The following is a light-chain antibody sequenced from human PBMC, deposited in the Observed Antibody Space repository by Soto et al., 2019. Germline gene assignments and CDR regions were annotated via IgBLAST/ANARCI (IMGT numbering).Light chain of an antibody. CDR1: SSDVGGYNY. J-gene: IGLJ1*01. Sequence: QSALTQPASVSGSPGQSITISCTETSSDVGGYNYVSWYQQHPGKAPKLLIYDVSNRPSGVSNRFSGSKSGNTASLTISGLQAEDEADYFCSSYTSSSTLRVFGTGTKLTVL. CDR2: DVS. CDR3: SSYTSSSTLRV. V-gene: IGLV2-14*01.